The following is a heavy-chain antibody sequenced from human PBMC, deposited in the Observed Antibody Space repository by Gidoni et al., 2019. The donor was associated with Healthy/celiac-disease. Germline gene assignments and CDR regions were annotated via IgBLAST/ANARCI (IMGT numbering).Heavy chain of an antibody. CDR2: IYYSGST. V-gene: IGHV4-39*01. J-gene: IGHJ3*02. D-gene: IGHD3-3*01. CDR1: GVSISRSSYS. CDR3: ARYVRMQTYYDFWSGYPRGAFDI. Sequence: QLQLQYSVPGLVKPSATLSFTCTVSGVSISRSSYSCGWIRPRPGKGLEGIGSIYYSGSTYYNPSLKSRVTIDVDTSKNQFYLKLSSVTAADTAVYYCARYVRMQTYYDFWSGYPRGAFDIWGQGTMVTVSS.